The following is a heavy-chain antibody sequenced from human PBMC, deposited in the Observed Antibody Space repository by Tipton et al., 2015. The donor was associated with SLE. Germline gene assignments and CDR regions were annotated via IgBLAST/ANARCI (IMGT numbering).Heavy chain of an antibody. D-gene: IGHD5-24*01. J-gene: IGHJ2*01. CDR2: TNSLGRT. Sequence: TLSLTCAVYTESLSGYYWSWIRQPPGKGLEWIGETNSLGRTNNNPPLKSRATISLDTSKNQFSLKLSSVTAADTAVYYCARTNLQGSLVDWYFDLWGRGTLVTVSS. CDR3: ARTNLQGSLVDWYFDL. CDR1: TESLSGYY. V-gene: IGHV4-34*04.